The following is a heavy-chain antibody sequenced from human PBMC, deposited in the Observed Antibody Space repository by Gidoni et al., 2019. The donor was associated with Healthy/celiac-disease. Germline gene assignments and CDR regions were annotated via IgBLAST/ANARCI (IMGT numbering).Heavy chain of an antibody. CDR2: ISGSGGST. CDR1: AFTFRSYA. Sequence: EVQLLASGGGLVQPGGSLRLSCAASAFTFRSYAMSWVRQAPGKGLEWVSAISGSGGSTYYADSVKGRFTVSRDNSKNTLYLQMNSLRAEDTAVYYCAIVGATTFSFDYWGQGTLGHRLL. CDR3: AIVGATTFSFDY. D-gene: IGHD1-26*01. V-gene: IGHV3-23*01. J-gene: IGHJ4*02.